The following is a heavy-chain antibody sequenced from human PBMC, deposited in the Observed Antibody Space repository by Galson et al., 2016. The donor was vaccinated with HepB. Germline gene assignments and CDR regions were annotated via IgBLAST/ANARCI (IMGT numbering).Heavy chain of an antibody. D-gene: IGHD6-6*01. CDR1: GDSISSTGYY. Sequence: SETLSLTCTVSGDSISSTGYYWGWIRQPPGKGLEWIGNIYYSESTFYNPSLKSRVTISVDTSKNQFSLRLNSVTAADTAVYYCARTAARLYFDYWGQGTLVTVSS. CDR2: IYYSEST. CDR3: ARTAARLYFDY. V-gene: IGHV4-39*01. J-gene: IGHJ4*01.